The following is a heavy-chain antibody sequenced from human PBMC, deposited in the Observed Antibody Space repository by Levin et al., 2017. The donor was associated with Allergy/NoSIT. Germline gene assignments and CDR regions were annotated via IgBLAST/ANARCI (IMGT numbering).Heavy chain of an antibody. V-gene: IGHV3-30-3*01. CDR3: ARHSCRGCAIGRGNGFDP. CDR2: ISYDGSNK. Sequence: GESLKISCAASGFTFSSYAMHWVRQAPGKGLEWVALISYDGSNKFCADSVKGRFTISRDNSKNTLFLQMNSLRAEDTAVHYCARHSCRGCAIGRGNGFDPWGQGTLVTV. CDR1: GFTFSSYA. J-gene: IGHJ5*02. D-gene: IGHD6-19*01.